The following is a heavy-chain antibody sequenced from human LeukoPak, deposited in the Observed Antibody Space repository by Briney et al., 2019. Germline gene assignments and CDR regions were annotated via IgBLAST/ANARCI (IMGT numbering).Heavy chain of an antibody. J-gene: IGHJ4*02. CDR3: AREGATTRPLDY. D-gene: IGHD4-17*01. CDR2: IYYSGST. V-gene: IGHV4-30-4*01. CDR1: GGSISSGDYY. Sequence: KTSQTLSLTCTVSGGSISSGDYYWSWIRQPPGRGLEWIGYIYYSGSTYYNPSLKSRVTISVDTSKNQFSLKLSSVTAADTAVYYCAREGATTRPLDYWGQGTLVTVSS.